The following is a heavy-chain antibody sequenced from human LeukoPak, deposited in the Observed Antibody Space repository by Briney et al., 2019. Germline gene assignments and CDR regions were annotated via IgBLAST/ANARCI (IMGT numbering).Heavy chain of an antibody. CDR3: ARALSRDGYNPELNYYCYYYMDV. J-gene: IGHJ6*03. CDR1: GGSISSYY. Sequence: SETLSLTCTVSGGSISSYYWSWIRQPPGKGLEWIGYIYYSGSTNYNPSLKSRVTISVDTSKNQFSLKLSSVTAADTAVYYCARALSRDGYNPELNYYCYYYMDVWGKGTTVTVSS. CDR2: IYYSGST. D-gene: IGHD5-24*01. V-gene: IGHV4-59*01.